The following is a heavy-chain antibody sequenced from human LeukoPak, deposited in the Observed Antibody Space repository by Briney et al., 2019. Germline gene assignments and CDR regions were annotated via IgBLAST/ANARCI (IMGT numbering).Heavy chain of an antibody. J-gene: IGHJ4*02. CDR3: AKDPYYDFWSGYYPPWYYFDY. V-gene: IGHV3-23*01. D-gene: IGHD3-3*01. CDR2: ISGSGGST. CDR1: GFTFSSYA. Sequence: GGSLRLSCAASGFTFSSYAMSWVRQAPGKGLEWVSAISGSGGSTYYADSVKGRFTISGDNSKNTLYLQMNSLRAEDTAVYYCAKDPYYDFWSGYYPPWYYFDYWGQGTLVTVSS.